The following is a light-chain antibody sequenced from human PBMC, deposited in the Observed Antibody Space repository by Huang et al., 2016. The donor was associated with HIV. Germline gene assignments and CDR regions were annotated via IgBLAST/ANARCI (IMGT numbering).Light chain of an antibody. Sequence: VLTQTPGTLSLSLGERATLSCRASQRITNTYLAGYQHKPGQAPRRLIYGASSRATGIPDGFSGSGSGTDVTLTITRLEPEDCGVYYCQQYSDSPFTFGGGTKVEIK. V-gene: IGKV3-20*01. J-gene: IGKJ4*01. CDR2: GAS. CDR3: QQYSDSPFT. CDR1: QRITNTY.